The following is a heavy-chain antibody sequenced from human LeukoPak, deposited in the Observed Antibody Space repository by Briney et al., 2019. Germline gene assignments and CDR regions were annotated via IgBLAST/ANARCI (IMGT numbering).Heavy chain of an antibody. Sequence: PSETLSLTCTVSGGPISSYYWSWIRQPPGKGLEWIGYIHYSGSTTYNPSLKSRVTISVETSKNQFSLKLSSVTAADTAVYYCARDTRFLAGGFDIWGQGTMVTVSS. CDR1: GGPISSYY. CDR3: ARDTRFLAGGFDI. CDR2: IHYSGST. J-gene: IGHJ3*02. D-gene: IGHD1-1*01. V-gene: IGHV4-59*01.